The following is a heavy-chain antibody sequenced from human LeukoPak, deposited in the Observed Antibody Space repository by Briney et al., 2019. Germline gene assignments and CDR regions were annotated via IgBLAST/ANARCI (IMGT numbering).Heavy chain of an antibody. CDR1: GYTFTSYG. D-gene: IGHD5-18*01. Sequence: GASVKVSCKASGYTFTSYGISWVRQAPGQGLEWMGWISAYNGNTNYAQKLQGRVTMTTDTSTSTAYMELRSLRSDDTAVYYCVRDRAGYSYGTFDYWGQGTLVTVSS. V-gene: IGHV1-18*01. CDR3: VRDRAGYSYGTFDY. CDR2: ISAYNGNT. J-gene: IGHJ4*02.